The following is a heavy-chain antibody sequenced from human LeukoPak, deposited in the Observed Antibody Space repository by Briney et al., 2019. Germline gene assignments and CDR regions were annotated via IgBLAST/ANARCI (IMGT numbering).Heavy chain of an antibody. CDR2: ISGSGGST. J-gene: IGHJ4*02. CDR3: AKVPRQYCIVGSCSYDY. D-gene: IGHD2-15*01. Sequence: GGSLRLSCAASGFTFSSYAMSWVRQAPGKGLEWVSAISGSGGSTYYADSVKGRFTISRDNSKNTLYLQMNSLRAEDTAVYYCAKVPRQYCIVGSCSYDYWGQGTRVTVS. V-gene: IGHV3-23*01. CDR1: GFTFSSYA.